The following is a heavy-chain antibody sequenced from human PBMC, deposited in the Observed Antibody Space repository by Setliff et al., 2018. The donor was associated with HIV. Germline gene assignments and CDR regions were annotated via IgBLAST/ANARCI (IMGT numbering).Heavy chain of an antibody. CDR3: ASGGFGGVIPTNPYYYYYMDV. D-gene: IGHD3-16*02. CDR1: GGSISSGGYF. Sequence: SETLSLTCTVSGGSISSGGYFWSWIRQPAEKGLECIGRMSLSGSTNYNPSLKSRVTMSVDTSKNQFSLKLSSVTAADTAVYYCASGGFGGVIPTNPYYYYYMDVWGKGTTVTVSS. J-gene: IGHJ6*03. CDR2: MSLSGST. V-gene: IGHV4-61*02.